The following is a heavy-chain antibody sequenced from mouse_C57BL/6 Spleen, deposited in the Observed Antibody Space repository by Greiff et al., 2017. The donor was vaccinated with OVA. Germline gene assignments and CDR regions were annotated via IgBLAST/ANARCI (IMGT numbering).Heavy chain of an antibody. CDR3: ARSGVVATEYYAMDY. V-gene: IGHV14-2*01. CDR1: GFNIKDYY. CDR2: IDPEDGET. Sequence: EVQLQQSGAELVKPGASVKLSCTASGFNIKDYYMHWVKQRTEQGLEWIGRIDPEDGETNSAPKFQGKATIPADTSSNTAYLQLSSLTSEDTAVYYCARSGVVATEYYAMDYWGQGTSVTVSS. J-gene: IGHJ4*01. D-gene: IGHD1-1*01.